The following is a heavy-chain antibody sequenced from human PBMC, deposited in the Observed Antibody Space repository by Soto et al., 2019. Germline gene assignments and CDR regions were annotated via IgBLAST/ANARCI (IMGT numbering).Heavy chain of an antibody. V-gene: IGHV4-61*01. CDR3: ARINWSGSSWYYFDY. D-gene: IGHD6-13*01. J-gene: IGHJ4*02. Sequence: PAESLSLTLTVSGGSVSSSNFYWTVIRQPPGKGLERIGYIYNTGSTIYNPSLKSRVTISIDTSTNQFSLTLDSVTTADTAIYYCARINWSGSSWYYFDYWGQGTLVTVSS. CDR2: IYNTGST. CDR1: GGSVSSSNFY.